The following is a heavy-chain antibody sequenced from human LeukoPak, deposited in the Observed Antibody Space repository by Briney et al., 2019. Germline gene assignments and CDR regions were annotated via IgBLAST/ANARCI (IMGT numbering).Heavy chain of an antibody. D-gene: IGHD3-3*01. CDR1: EFTFSSYA. V-gene: IGHV3-23*01. CDR2: ISGSGGST. Sequence: GGSLRLSCAASEFTFSSYAMSWVRQAPGKGLEWVSAISGSGGSTYYADSVKGRFTISRDNSKNTLYLQMNSLRAEDTAVYYCAKVFYDFWSGYSQHFDYWGQGTLVTVSS. CDR3: AKVFYDFWSGYSQHFDY. J-gene: IGHJ4*02.